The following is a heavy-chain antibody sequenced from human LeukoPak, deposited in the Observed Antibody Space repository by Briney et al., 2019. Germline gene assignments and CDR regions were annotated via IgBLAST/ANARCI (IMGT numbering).Heavy chain of an antibody. CDR1: GGSISSSSYY. Sequence: SQTLSLTCTVSGGSISSSSYYWGWIRQPPGKGLEWIGSIYYSGSTYYNPSLKSRVTISVDTSKNQFSLKLSSVTAADTAVYYCARVPGYYDSSGYLPGLFDIWGQGTMVTVSS. V-gene: IGHV4-39*07. CDR2: IYYSGST. J-gene: IGHJ3*02. D-gene: IGHD3-22*01. CDR3: ARVPGYYDSSGYLPGLFDI.